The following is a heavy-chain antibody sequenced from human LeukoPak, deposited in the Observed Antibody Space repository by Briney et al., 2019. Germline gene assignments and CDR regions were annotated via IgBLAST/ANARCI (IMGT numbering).Heavy chain of an antibody. Sequence: SETLSLTCAVYGESFSGFYWNWIRQPPGKGLEWIGDINHSGGTNYNPSLKSRVTISVDTSKNQFSLKLSSLAAADTAVYYCARALRDYGSSGYYLGAFNYWGQGTLVTVSS. CDR3: ARALRDYGSSGYYLGAFNY. CDR2: INHSGGT. D-gene: IGHD3-22*01. CDR1: GESFSGFY. J-gene: IGHJ4*02. V-gene: IGHV4-34*01.